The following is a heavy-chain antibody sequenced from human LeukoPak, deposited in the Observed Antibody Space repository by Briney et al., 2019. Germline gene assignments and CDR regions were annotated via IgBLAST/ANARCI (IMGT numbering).Heavy chain of an antibody. CDR3: ARNYD. D-gene: IGHD3-16*01. CDR2: INKEGSEK. CDR1: GFTFSSNW. V-gene: IGHV3-7*04. J-gene: IGHJ4*02. Sequence: GGSLRLSCAASGFTFSSNWMTWVRQAPGKGLEWVANINKEGSEKYYVDSVKGRFTISRDNAKNSLYLQMNRLRAEDTAVYYCARNYDWGQGPLVTVSS.